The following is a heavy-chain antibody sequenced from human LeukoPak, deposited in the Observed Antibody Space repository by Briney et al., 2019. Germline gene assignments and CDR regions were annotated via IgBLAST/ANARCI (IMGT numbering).Heavy chain of an antibody. J-gene: IGHJ6*03. CDR3: ARVGCSSTSCYPYYYYMDV. D-gene: IGHD2-2*01. Sequence: GGSLRLSCAASGFTFSTYSMNWVRQAPGKGLEWVSYISSSSTTIYYADSVKGRFTISRDNSKNTLYLQMGSLRAEDMAVYYCARVGCSSTSCYPYYYYMDVWGKGTTVTVSS. CDR1: GFTFSTYS. V-gene: IGHV3-48*01. CDR2: ISSSSTTI.